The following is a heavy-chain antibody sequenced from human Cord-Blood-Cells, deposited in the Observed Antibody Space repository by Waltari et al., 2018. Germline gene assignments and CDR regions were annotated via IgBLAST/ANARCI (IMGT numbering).Heavy chain of an antibody. V-gene: IGHV4-59*11. CDR3: ARVSAATEPDAFDI. CDR1: GGSISSPY. CDR2: IYSSGST. Sequence: QVQLQESGPGLVKPSETLSLTCTVPGGSISSPYWSWIRQPPGKGLEWIGYIYSSGSTNYNPSLKSRVTISVDTSKNQFSLKLSSVTAADTAVYYCARVSAATEPDAFDIWGQGTMVTVSS. J-gene: IGHJ3*02. D-gene: IGHD6-13*01.